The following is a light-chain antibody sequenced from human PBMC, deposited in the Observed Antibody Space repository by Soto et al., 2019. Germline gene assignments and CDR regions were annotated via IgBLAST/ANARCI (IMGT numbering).Light chain of an antibody. CDR2: ELY. J-gene: IGLJ2*01. V-gene: IGLV2-23*02. Sequence: QSALTQPASVSGAPGQSITISCTGTSSDVGIYKLVSWYRQVPGKAPEVILFELYKRPSGISSRFSGSKSGTTASLTISGLQADDEGDYYFCSYAGGNTVVFGGGTKLTVL. CDR1: SSDVGIYKL. CDR3: CSYAGGNTVV.